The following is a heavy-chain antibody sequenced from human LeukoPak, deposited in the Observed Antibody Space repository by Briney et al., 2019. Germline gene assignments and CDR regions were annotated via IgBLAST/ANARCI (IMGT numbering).Heavy chain of an antibody. V-gene: IGHV4-30-2*01. CDR2: INHSGST. CDR1: GGSISSGGYY. CDR3: ARGKVWKQWLAANWFDP. J-gene: IGHJ5*02. Sequence: SQTLSLTCTVSGGSISSGGYYWSWIRQPPGKGLEWIGEINHSGSTNYNPSLKSRVTISVDTSKNQFSLKLSSVTAADTAVYYCARGKVWKQWLAANWFDPWGQGTLVTVSS. D-gene: IGHD6-19*01.